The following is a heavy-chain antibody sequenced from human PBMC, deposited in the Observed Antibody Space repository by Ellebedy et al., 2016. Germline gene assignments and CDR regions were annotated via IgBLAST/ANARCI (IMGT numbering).Heavy chain of an antibody. CDR3: ARVSWSSGYDGLFDK. V-gene: IGHV3-74*03. Sequence: GGSLRLSXAASGFDFYRYWMHWVRQVPGKGLVWLSRINSDGSDTVYADSVKGRFTISRDDAKNTLYLEMNSLRAEDSGIYYCARVSWSSGYDGLFDKWGQGTLVTVSS. D-gene: IGHD6-19*01. J-gene: IGHJ4*02. CDR2: INSDGSDT. CDR1: GFDFYRYW.